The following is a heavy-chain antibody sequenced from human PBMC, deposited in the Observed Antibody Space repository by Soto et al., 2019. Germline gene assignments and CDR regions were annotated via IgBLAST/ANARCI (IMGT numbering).Heavy chain of an antibody. CDR1: GFTFSSYG. Sequence: QVQLVESGGGVVQPGSSLRLSCAASGFTFSSYGMHWVRQAPGKGLEWVAVISYDGSNKYYADSVKGRFTISRDNSKNTLYLQMNSLRAEDTAVYYCAKDHGDYYYYYGMDVWGQGTTVTVSS. D-gene: IGHD4-17*01. V-gene: IGHV3-30*18. CDR3: AKDHGDYYYYYGMDV. J-gene: IGHJ6*02. CDR2: ISYDGSNK.